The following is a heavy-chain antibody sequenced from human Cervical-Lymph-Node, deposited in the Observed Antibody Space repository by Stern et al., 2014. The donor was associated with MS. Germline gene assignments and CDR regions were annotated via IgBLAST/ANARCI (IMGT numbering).Heavy chain of an antibody. CDR3: AHRTFCSGGSCFDY. V-gene: IGHV2-5*02. Sequence: QVTLKESGPTLVKPTQTLTLTCTFSGFSLTTSGVGVGWIRQPPGKAPEWLALIYWDDDKRYSPSMKSRPHLSKHTYTEQQDLTLTNMDPVDTGTYYCAHRTFCSGGSCFDYWGQGTRVTVSS. D-gene: IGHD2-15*01. J-gene: IGHJ4*02. CDR1: GFSLTTSGVG. CDR2: IYWDDDK.